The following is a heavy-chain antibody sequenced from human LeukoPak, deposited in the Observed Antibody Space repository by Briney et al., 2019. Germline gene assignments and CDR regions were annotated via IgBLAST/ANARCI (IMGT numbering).Heavy chain of an antibody. D-gene: IGHD4-17*01. Sequence: GGSLRLSCAASGFTFSSYSMSWVRQAPGKGLGWVSLISGDGDSTYYADSVKGRFTIFRDNSKNSLYLQMNSLRTEDTALYYCAKISEDGFPNFDYWGQGTLVTVSS. V-gene: IGHV3-43*02. CDR1: GFTFSSYS. CDR2: ISGDGDST. CDR3: AKISEDGFPNFDY. J-gene: IGHJ4*02.